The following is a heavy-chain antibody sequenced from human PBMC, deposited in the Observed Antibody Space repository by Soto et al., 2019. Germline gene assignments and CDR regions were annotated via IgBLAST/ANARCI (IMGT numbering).Heavy chain of an antibody. D-gene: IGHD5-18*01. J-gene: IGHJ4*02. CDR2: ISWNSGST. CDR3: AKDATHGYSYGYYFDH. CDR1: GFTFDDYA. Sequence: SGGSLRLSCAASGFTFDDYAMHWVRQAPGKGLEWVSGISWNSGSTGYADSVKGRFTISRDNAKNSLYLQMNSLRAEDTALYYCAKDATHGYSYGYYFDHWGRGTLVTSPQ. V-gene: IGHV3-9*01.